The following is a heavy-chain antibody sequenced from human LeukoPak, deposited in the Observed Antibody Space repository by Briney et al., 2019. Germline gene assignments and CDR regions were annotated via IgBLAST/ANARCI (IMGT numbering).Heavy chain of an antibody. J-gene: IGHJ4*02. CDR3: ARAAVTTRSTFDY. Sequence: SETLSLACAVYGGSFSGYYWSWIRQPPGKGLEWIGEINHSGSTNYNPSLKSRVTISVDTSKNQFSLKLSSVTAADTAVYYCARAAVTTRSTFDYWGQGTLVTVSS. CDR2: INHSGST. D-gene: IGHD4-17*01. CDR1: GGSFSGYY. V-gene: IGHV4-34*01.